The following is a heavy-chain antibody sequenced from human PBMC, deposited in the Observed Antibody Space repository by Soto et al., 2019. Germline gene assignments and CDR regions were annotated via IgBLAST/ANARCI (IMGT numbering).Heavy chain of an antibody. CDR1: GGSISSGGYY. Sequence: SETLSLTCAVSGGSISSGGYYWTWIRQPPGTGLEWIGEINHSGSTNYNPSLKSRVTISVDTSKNQFSLKLTSVTAADTALYYCARDYFDSSDYTTNWLDPWGQGTLVTVSS. D-gene: IGHD3-22*01. CDR3: ARDYFDSSDYTTNWLDP. V-gene: IGHV4-34*01. J-gene: IGHJ5*02. CDR2: INHSGST.